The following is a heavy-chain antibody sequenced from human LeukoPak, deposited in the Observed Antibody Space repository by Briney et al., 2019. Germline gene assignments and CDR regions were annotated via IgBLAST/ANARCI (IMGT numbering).Heavy chain of an antibody. CDR2: IYHSGST. J-gene: IGHJ4*02. CDR3: ARDYGAMTTQFDY. Sequence: PSETLSLTCTVSGYSISSGYYWGWIRQPPGKGLEWIGSIYHSGSTYYNPSLKSRVTISVDTSKNQFSLKLSSVTAADTAVYYCARDYGAMTTQFDYWGQGTLVTVSS. D-gene: IGHD4-17*01. CDR1: GYSISSGYY. V-gene: IGHV4-38-2*02.